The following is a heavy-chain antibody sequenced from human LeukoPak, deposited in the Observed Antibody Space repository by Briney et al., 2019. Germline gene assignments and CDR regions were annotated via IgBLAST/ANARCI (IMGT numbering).Heavy chain of an antibody. D-gene: IGHD3-3*01. V-gene: IGHV1-18*01. J-gene: IGHJ6*02. CDR1: GYTFTSFG. Sequence: ASVKVSCKASGYTFTSFGISGVQQALGQGLKGLGWISAYNGNTNYAQKLQGRVTMTTDTSTSTAYMELRSLRSDDTAVYYCCFGVVIEYYYGMDVWGQGTTVTVSS. CDR3: CFGVVIEYYYGMDV. CDR2: ISAYNGNT.